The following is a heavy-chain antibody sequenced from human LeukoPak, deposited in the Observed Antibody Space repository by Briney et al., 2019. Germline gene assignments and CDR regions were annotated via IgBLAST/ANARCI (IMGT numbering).Heavy chain of an antibody. J-gene: IGHJ4*02. CDR1: GGSFSSGDYS. D-gene: IGHD3-22*01. CDR2: LFSSGTT. CDR3: ARGLYYDSSGYYFDY. Sequence: SQTLSLTCTVSGGSFSSGDYSWNWIRQPAGQGLEWIGRLFSSGTTNYNPSLKSRVTISGDTSNNQFSLKLTSVTAADTAVYYCARGLYYDSSGYYFDYWGQGTLVTVSS. V-gene: IGHV4-61*02.